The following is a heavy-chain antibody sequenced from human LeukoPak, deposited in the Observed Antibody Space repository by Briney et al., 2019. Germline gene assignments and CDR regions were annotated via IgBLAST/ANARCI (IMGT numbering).Heavy chain of an antibody. CDR1: GGSVSSGSYY. Sequence: SQTLSLTCTVSGGSVSSGSYYWSWIRQPAGKGLQWIGRIFTSGSTNYNPSLKSRVTISVDTSKNQISLRLSSVTAADTAVYYCARGFLTWGSLDAFDIWGQGTMVTVSS. D-gene: IGHD7-27*01. CDR2: IFTSGST. V-gene: IGHV4-61*02. J-gene: IGHJ3*02. CDR3: ARGFLTWGSLDAFDI.